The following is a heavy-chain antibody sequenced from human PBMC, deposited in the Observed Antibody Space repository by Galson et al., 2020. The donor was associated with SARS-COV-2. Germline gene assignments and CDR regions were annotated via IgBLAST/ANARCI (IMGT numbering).Heavy chain of an antibody. Sequence: ASVKVSCKASGYTFTSYGISRVRQAPGQELEWMGWISAYNGNTNYAQKLQGRVTMTTDTSTSTAYMELRSLRSDDTAVYYCARFNYDILTGYPYYYYGMDVWGQGTTVTVSS. CDR2: ISAYNGNT. D-gene: IGHD3-9*01. V-gene: IGHV1-18*01. CDR3: ARFNYDILTGYPYYYYGMDV. CDR1: GYTFTSYG. J-gene: IGHJ6*02.